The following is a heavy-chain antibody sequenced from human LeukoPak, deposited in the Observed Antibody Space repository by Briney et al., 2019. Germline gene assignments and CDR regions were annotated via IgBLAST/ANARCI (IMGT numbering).Heavy chain of an antibody. CDR1: GFTFGSYA. CDR3: AKDSGSWNADFDH. D-gene: IGHD1-1*01. J-gene: IGHJ4*02. Sequence: PGGSLRLSCAASGFTFGSYAMTWVRQTPGKGLEWVSGVSTGGSTTYYVDSVKGRFTISRDNSKNTLYLQMNSLRAEDTAVYYCAKDSGSWNADFDHWGQGTLVTVSA. CDR2: VSTGGSTT. V-gene: IGHV3-23*01.